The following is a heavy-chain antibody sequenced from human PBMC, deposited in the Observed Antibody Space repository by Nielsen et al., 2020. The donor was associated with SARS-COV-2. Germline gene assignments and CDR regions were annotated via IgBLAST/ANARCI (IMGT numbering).Heavy chain of an antibody. CDR3: AREGFGGGTTDY. J-gene: IGHJ4*02. CDR2: IRVHSGDA. V-gene: IGHV1-18*01. Sequence: ASVKVSCKAPGYTFSTYGITWVRQAPGQGLEWMGWIRVHSGDANYAQNLQGRVTMTTDTSTNTAYMELRSLTSDDTAVYYCAREGFGGGTTDYWGQGTLVTVSS. CDR1: GYTFSTYG. D-gene: IGHD1-14*01.